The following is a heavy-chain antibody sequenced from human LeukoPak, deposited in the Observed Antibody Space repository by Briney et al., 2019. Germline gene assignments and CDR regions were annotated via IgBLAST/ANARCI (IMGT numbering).Heavy chain of an antibody. CDR2: ISYDGSNK. Sequence: PGGSQRLSCAASGFTFSSYGMHWVRQAPGKGLEWVAVISYDGSNKYYADSVKGRFTISRDNSKNTLYLQMNSLRAEDTAVYYCARDLDGSGLYYYYYYGMDVWGQGTTVTVAS. CDR1: GFTFSSYG. CDR3: ARDLDGSGLYYYYYYGMDV. V-gene: IGHV3-30*03. D-gene: IGHD3-10*01. J-gene: IGHJ6*02.